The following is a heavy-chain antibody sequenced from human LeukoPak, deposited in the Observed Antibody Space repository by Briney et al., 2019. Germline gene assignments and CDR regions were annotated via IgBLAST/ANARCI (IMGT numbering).Heavy chain of an antibody. CDR2: IKQDGSGK. V-gene: IGHV3-7*01. Sequence: PGGSLRLSCAASGFTFSRYWMSWVRQAPGKGLEWVANIKQDGSGKYYVDSVKGRFTISRDNAKISLYLQMNSLRAEDTAIYYCARSAGSSGWYEGYYFDYWGQGTLVTVSS. J-gene: IGHJ4*02. CDR3: ARSAGSSGWYEGYYFDY. D-gene: IGHD6-13*01. CDR1: GFTFSRYW.